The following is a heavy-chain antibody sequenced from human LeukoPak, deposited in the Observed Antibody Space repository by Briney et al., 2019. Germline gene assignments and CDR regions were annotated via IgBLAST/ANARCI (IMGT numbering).Heavy chain of an antibody. J-gene: IGHJ4*02. V-gene: IGHV4-34*01. CDR3: AIAPSYSYAVMYDY. Sequence: PSETLSLTCAVYGGSFSGYYWSWIRQPPGKGLEWIGEINHSGSTNYNPSLKSRVTISVDTSKNQFSLKLSSVTAADTAVYYCAIAPSYSYAVMYDYWGQGTLVTVSS. CDR1: GGSFSGYY. CDR2: INHSGST. D-gene: IGHD5-18*01.